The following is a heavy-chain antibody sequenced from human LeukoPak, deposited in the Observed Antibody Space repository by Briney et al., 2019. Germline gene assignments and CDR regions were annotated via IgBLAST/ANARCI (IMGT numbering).Heavy chain of an antibody. Sequence: PSETLSLTCTVSGGSISNNSYYWGWIRQPPGKGLEWIGNIYYSGSTYYNPSLKSRVTISVDTSKNHFSLKLSSVTAADTAVYYCARWGSYGFDYWGQGTLVTVSS. D-gene: IGHD5-18*01. CDR2: IYYSGST. J-gene: IGHJ4*02. V-gene: IGHV4-39*02. CDR1: GGSISNNSYY. CDR3: ARWGSYGFDY.